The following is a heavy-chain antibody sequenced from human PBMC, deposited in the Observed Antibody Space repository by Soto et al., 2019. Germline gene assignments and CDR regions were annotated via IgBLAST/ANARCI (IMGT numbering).Heavy chain of an antibody. Sequence: QVQLQESGPGLVKPSQTLSLTCTVSGGSISSGGYYWSWIRQHPGKGLEWIGYIYYSGSTYYNPSLKRRVTLSVDTSKNQFSLKLSSVTAADTAVYYCARSGGYYMNWYFDLWGRGTLVTVSS. D-gene: IGHD3-22*01. V-gene: IGHV4-31*03. CDR3: ARSGGYYMNWYFDL. CDR2: IYYSGST. J-gene: IGHJ2*01. CDR1: GGSISSGGYY.